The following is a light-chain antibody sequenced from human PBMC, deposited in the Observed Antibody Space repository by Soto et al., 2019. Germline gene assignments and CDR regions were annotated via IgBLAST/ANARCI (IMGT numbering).Light chain of an antibody. Sequence: AIQMTQSPSSLSASVGDRVTITCRASQGIRNDLGWYQQKPGKAPKLLIYAASSLQSGVPSRFSGSGSGTDFTLTISSLQPEDFAVYYCQQYNGYSRTFGQGTKVDIK. J-gene: IGKJ1*01. CDR1: QGIRND. CDR3: QQYNGYSRT. CDR2: AAS. V-gene: IGKV1-6*01.